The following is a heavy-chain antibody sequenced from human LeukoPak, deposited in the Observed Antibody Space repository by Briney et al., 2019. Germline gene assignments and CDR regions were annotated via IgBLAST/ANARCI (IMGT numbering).Heavy chain of an antibody. CDR2: INPSGGST. CDR3: ARDAGGYSGKYGMDV. J-gene: IGHJ6*02. CDR1: GYTFTSYY. D-gene: IGHD5-12*01. V-gene: IGHV1-46*01. Sequence: ASVKVSCKASGYTFTSYYMHWVRHAPGQGLEWMGIINPSGGSTSYAQKFQGRVTMTRDTSTSTVYMELSSLRSEDTAVYYCARDAGGYSGKYGMDVWGQGTTVTVSS.